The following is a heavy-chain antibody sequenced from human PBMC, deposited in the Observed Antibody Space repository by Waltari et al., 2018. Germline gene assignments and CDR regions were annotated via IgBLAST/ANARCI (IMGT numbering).Heavy chain of an antibody. V-gene: IGHV3-7*01. CDR2: INQDGSEK. J-gene: IGHJ4*02. Sequence: DVQLVESGGDLVQPGESLRLSCAVSGFTFSGSWMSWVRRAPGKGVEWVANINQDGSEKYYVDSVMGRFSISRDNAKNSLFLQMNSLRAEDTAVYYCAKGKRAPDYWGQGTLVTVSS. CDR1: GFTFSGSW. CDR3: AKGKRAPDY.